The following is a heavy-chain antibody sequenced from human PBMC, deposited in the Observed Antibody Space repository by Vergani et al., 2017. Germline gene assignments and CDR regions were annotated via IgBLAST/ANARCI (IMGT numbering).Heavy chain of an antibody. J-gene: IGHJ5*01. Sequence: EEQLLESGGDLVQPGGSLRLSCAASGFTLSKYAMTWVPQTPEKGLEWVSSILSGGGVKYNLDSVKGRFTISRDNSKNTLYLQMNSLRVEDTAVYYCAKDPNGDYFGAVDSWGPGTLVTVSS. V-gene: IGHV3-23*01. D-gene: IGHD4-17*01. CDR2: ILSGGGVK. CDR3: AKDPNGDYFGAVDS. CDR1: GFTLSKYA.